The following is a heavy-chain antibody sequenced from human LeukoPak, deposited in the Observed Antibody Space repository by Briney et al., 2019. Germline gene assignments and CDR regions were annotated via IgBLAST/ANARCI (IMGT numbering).Heavy chain of an antibody. D-gene: IGHD2-15*01. CDR2: IIPIFGTA. V-gene: IGHV1-69*05. Sequence: GASVKVSCKASGGTFSSYAISWVRQAPGQGLEWMGGIIPIFGTANYAQKLQGRVTMTTDTSTSTAYMELRSLGSDDTAVYYCARRGYCRGGRCSPTSDAFDIWGQGTMVTVSS. J-gene: IGHJ3*02. CDR3: ARRGYCRGGRCSPTSDAFDI. CDR1: GGTFSSYA.